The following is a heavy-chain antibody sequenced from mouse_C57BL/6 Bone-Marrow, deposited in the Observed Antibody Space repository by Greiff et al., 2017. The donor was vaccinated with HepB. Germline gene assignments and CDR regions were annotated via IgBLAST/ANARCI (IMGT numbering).Heavy chain of an antibody. CDR3: ANYYGSPFAY. Sequence: QVQLKQSGAELARPGASVKLSCKASGYTFTSYGISWVKQRTGQGLEWIGEIYPRSGNTYYNEKFKGQATLTADKSSSTAYMELRSLTSEDSAVYFCANYYGSPFAYWGQGTLVTVSA. D-gene: IGHD1-1*01. CDR2: IYPRSGNT. V-gene: IGHV1-81*01. CDR1: GYTFTSYG. J-gene: IGHJ3*01.